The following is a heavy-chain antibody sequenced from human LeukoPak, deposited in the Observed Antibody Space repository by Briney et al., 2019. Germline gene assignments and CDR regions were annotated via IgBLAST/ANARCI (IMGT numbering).Heavy chain of an antibody. J-gene: IGHJ4*02. V-gene: IGHV1-18*01. D-gene: IGHD4-23*01. CDR3: TKDDTVVGDY. CDR1: GYTFSTSG. Sequence: ASVTVSCKASGYTFSTSGITWVRQAPRQGLEWMGWINNNNGYTNYAQNLQGRVIMTTDTSTNTAYMELRSLKSDDTAVYYCTKDDTVVGDYWGQGTLVTVS. CDR2: INNNNGYT.